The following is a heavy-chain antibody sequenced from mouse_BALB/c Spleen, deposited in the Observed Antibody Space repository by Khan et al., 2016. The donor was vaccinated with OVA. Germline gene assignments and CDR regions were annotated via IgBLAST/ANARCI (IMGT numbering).Heavy chain of an antibody. CDR3: ARSASYWFFDV. CDR1: GYTFTNYG. V-gene: IGHV9-3-1*01. Sequence: QIQLVQSGPELKKPGETVKISCKASGYTFTNYGMNWVKQAPGKGLKWMGWINTYTGEPTYADDFKGRFAFSLETSANTAYLQINNLKNEDTATCFCARSASYWFFDVWSAGTTVTVSS. D-gene: IGHD6-1*01. CDR2: INTYTGEP. J-gene: IGHJ1*01.